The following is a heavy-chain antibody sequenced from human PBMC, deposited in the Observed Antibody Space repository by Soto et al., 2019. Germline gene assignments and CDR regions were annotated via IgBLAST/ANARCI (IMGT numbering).Heavy chain of an antibody. Sequence: GGSLRLSCAASGFKFSSYAMSWVHQAPGKGLEWVSLISATGGGTYYADSVKGRFTISRDNSHNTLYLQVHSLTAEDTAVYYCAKDRRAGGNSAFYFDFWGQGAKVTVYS. CDR1: GFKFSSYA. V-gene: IGHV3-23*01. J-gene: IGHJ4*02. CDR2: ISATGGGT. CDR3: AKDRRAGGNSAFYFDF. D-gene: IGHD3-16*01.